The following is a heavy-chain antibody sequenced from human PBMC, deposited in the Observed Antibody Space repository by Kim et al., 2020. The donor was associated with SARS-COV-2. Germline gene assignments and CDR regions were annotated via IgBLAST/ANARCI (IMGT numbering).Heavy chain of an antibody. Sequence: SETLSLTCTVSGGSITNYYCSWIRQSPGKGLEWIGYIYYSGSTNYNPSLKSRVTISVDTSKNQFSLKLSSVTAADTAVYNCARGHSSNWYFDSWGQGTLV. CDR2: IYYSGST. V-gene: IGHV4-59*01. CDR3: ARGHSSNWYFDS. D-gene: IGHD6-13*01. CDR1: GGSITNYY. J-gene: IGHJ4*02.